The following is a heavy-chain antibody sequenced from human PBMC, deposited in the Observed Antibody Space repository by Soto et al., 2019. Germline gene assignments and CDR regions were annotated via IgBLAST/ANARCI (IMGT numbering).Heavy chain of an antibody. V-gene: IGHV1-2*02. CDR2: INSNSGAT. CDR1: GYTFTGYF. Sequence: QVQLVQSGAEVKKPGASVKVSCKASGYTFTGYFIHWVRQAPGQGLEWMGWINSNSGATKYAQKFQGRVTLSRDTSISTAYMELSGLRSDDTAVYYCARGGGTILAPLPWGQGTLVTVSS. CDR3: ARGGGTILAPLP. J-gene: IGHJ5*02. D-gene: IGHD3-3*01.